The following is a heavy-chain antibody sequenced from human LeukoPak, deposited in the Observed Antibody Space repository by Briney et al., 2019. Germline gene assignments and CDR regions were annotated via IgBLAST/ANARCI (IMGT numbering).Heavy chain of an antibody. Sequence: PSETLSLTCTVSGGSISSYYWSWIRQPAGKGLEWIGRIYTSGSTNYNPSLKSRVTMSVDTSKNQFSLKLSSVTAADTAVYYCARAGIAPLPRQTNMDVWGKGTTVTVSS. V-gene: IGHV4-4*07. CDR3: ARAGIAPLPRQTNMDV. D-gene: IGHD6-13*01. J-gene: IGHJ6*03. CDR1: GGSISSYY. CDR2: IYTSGST.